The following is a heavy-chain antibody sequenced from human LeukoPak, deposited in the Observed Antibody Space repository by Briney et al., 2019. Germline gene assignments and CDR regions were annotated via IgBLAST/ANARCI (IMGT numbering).Heavy chain of an antibody. Sequence: ASVKVSFKASGHTFTSYAMNWVRQAPGQGLEWMGWINTNTGNPTYAQGFTGRFVFSLDASVSTAYLQISSLKAEDTAVYYCARDGYSSGSPYYSDYWGQGTLVTVSS. CDR1: GHTFTSYA. CDR2: INTNTGNP. V-gene: IGHV7-4-1*02. D-gene: IGHD6-19*01. CDR3: ARDGYSSGSPYYSDY. J-gene: IGHJ4*02.